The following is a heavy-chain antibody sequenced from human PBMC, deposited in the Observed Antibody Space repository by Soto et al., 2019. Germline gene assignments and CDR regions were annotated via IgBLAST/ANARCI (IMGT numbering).Heavy chain of an antibody. D-gene: IGHD3-10*01. Sequence: QVQLQQWGAGLWKPSETVSLTCAVCGGSFSGYYWSWIRQPTGKGMEWMREISHSGSTNYNPSLKSRVTISVDTSKNQFSLKLSSVTAADTAVYYCARRRGNYYGSGPSGYFDYWGQGTLVTVSS. CDR1: GGSFSGYY. CDR2: ISHSGST. CDR3: ARRRGNYYGSGPSGYFDY. V-gene: IGHV4-34*01. J-gene: IGHJ4*02.